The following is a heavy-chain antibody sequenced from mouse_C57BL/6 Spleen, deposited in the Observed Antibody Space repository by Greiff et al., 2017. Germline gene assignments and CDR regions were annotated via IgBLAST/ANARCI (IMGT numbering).Heavy chain of an antibody. V-gene: IGHV5-17*01. D-gene: IGHD5-1*01. CDR2: ISSGSSTI. CDR3: EPYRGYAMDY. J-gene: IGHJ4*01. Sequence: EVQLQESGGGLVKPGGSLKLSCAASGFTFSDYGMHWVRQAPEKGLEWVAYISSGSSTIYYADTVKGRFTISRDNAKNTLFLQMTSLRSEDTAMYYCEPYRGYAMDYWGQGTSVTVSS. CDR1: GFTFSDYG.